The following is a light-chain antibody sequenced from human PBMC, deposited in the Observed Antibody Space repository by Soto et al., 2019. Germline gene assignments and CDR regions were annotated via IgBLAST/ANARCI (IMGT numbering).Light chain of an antibody. V-gene: IGKV3-15*01. CDR3: QQYNSYSL. Sequence: EIVMTQSPATLSVSPGERATLSCRASQSVSSDLAWYQQKPGQAPRLLVYGASTRATGMAARFSGSASGTEFTLTISSLQSEDFAVYYCQQYNSYSLFGQGTKLEIK. J-gene: IGKJ2*01. CDR1: QSVSSD. CDR2: GAS.